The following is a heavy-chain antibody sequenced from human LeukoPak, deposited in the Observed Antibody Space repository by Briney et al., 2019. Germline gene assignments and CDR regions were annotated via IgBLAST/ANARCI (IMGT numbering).Heavy chain of an antibody. J-gene: IGHJ4*02. Sequence: SETLSLTCTVSGGSISSYYWSWIRQPAGKGLGWIGRIYTSGSTNYNPSLKSRVTMSVDTSKNQFSLKLSSVTAADTAVYYCARDGEMATIENYFDYWGQGTLVTVSS. CDR3: ARDGEMATIENYFDY. CDR2: IYTSGST. D-gene: IGHD5-24*01. V-gene: IGHV4-4*07. CDR1: GGSISSYY.